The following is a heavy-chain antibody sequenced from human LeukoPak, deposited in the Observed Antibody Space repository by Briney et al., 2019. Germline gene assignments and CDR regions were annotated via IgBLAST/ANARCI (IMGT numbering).Heavy chain of an antibody. CDR1: GVPFITAW. CDR2: IKSNAEGGTS. CDR3: VTYEIAYSFGA. D-gene: IGHD2-21*01. V-gene: IGHV3-15*01. J-gene: IGHJ5*02. Sequence: GGSLRLSCAASGVPFITAWMNWVRQAPGKGLEWVGRIKSNAEGGTSDYAAIAEGRFLISRDDSKNTLFLHMNGLKVEDTAIYYCVTYEIAYSFGAWGQGTPVTVSS.